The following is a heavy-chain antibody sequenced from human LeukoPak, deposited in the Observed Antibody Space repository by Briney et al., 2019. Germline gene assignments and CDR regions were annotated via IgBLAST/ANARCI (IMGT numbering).Heavy chain of an antibody. CDR3: ARECGSTSCYLDY. J-gene: IGHJ4*02. Sequence: SETLSLTCTVSGYSISSGYYWGWIRQPPGKGLEWIGSIYHSGSTYYNPSLKSRVTMSVDTSKNQFSLKLSSVTAADTAVYYCARECGSTSCYLDYWGQGTLVTVSS. V-gene: IGHV4-38-2*02. CDR1: GYSISSGYY. D-gene: IGHD2-2*01. CDR2: IYHSGST.